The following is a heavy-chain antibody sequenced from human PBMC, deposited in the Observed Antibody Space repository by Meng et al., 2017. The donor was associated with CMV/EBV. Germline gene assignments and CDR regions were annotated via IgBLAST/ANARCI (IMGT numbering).Heavy chain of an antibody. V-gene: IGHV1-2*02. CDR3: ARDLEEGVSAGRYFDD. D-gene: IGHD3-10*01. CDR1: GYTFTGYY. Sequence: ASVKVSCKASGYTFTGYYMHWVLQAPGQGLEWMGWINPNSGGTNYAQKFQGRVTMTRDTSTSTAYMELSRLRSDDTAVYYCARDLEEGVSAGRYFDDWGQGTMVTVSS. J-gene: IGHJ4*02. CDR2: INPNSGGT.